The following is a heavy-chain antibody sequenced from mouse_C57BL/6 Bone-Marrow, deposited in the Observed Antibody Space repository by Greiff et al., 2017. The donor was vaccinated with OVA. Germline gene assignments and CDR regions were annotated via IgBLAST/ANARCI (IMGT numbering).Heavy chain of an antibody. D-gene: IGHD2-4*01. CDR1: GYTFTSYW. CDR3: ARGIYYDYDGAWFAY. CDR2: IDPSDSYT. V-gene: IGHV1-69*01. Sequence: QVQLQQPGAELVMPGASVKLSCKASGYTFTSYWMHWVKQRPGQGLEWIGEIDPSDSYTNYNQKFKGKSTLTVDKSSSTAYMQLSSLTSEDSAVYDWARGIYYDYDGAWFAYWGQGTLVTVSA. J-gene: IGHJ3*01.